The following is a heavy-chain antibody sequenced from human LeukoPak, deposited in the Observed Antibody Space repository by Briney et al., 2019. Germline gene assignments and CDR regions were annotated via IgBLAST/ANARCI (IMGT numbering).Heavy chain of an antibody. D-gene: IGHD3-16*01. CDR1: GFTFSSYG. J-gene: IGHJ5*02. V-gene: IGHV3-33*01. Sequence: GGSLRLSCAASGFTFSSYGMHWVRQAPGKGLEWVAVIWYDGSNKYYADSVKGRFTISRDNSKNTLYLQMNSLRAEDTAVYYGGRVPGLLFWENCFAPWAREP. CDR2: IWYDGSNK. CDR3: GRVPGLLFWENCFAP.